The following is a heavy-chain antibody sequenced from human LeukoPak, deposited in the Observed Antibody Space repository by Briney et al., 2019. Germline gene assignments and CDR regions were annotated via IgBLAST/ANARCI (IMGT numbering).Heavy chain of an antibody. CDR3: ARGGGLSYSNYVRIPGYYGMDV. Sequence: GGSLRLSCAASGFTFSSYGMHWVRQAPGKGLEWVAVIWYDGSNKYYADSVKGRFTISRDNSQNTLYLQMNSLRAEDTAMYYCARGGGLSYSNYVRIPGYYGMDVWGQGTTVTVSS. CDR2: IWYDGSNK. CDR1: GFTFSSYG. J-gene: IGHJ6*02. V-gene: IGHV3-33*01. D-gene: IGHD4-11*01.